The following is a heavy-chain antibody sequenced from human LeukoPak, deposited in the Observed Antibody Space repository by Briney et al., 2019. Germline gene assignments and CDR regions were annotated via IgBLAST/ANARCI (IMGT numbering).Heavy chain of an antibody. J-gene: IGHJ5*02. Sequence: ASVKVSCKASGYTFTSYGISWVRQAPGQGLEWMGWISAYNGNTNYAQKLQGRVTMTTDTSTSTAYTELRSLRSDDTAVYYCARDHRFGENNWFDPWGQGTLVTVSS. V-gene: IGHV1-18*01. CDR1: GYTFTSYG. D-gene: IGHD3-10*01. CDR2: ISAYNGNT. CDR3: ARDHRFGENNWFDP.